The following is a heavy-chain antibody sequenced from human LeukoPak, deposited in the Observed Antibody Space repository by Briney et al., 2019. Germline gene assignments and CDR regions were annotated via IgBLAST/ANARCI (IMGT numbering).Heavy chain of an antibody. D-gene: IGHD1-26*01. CDR2: ISGSGGST. CDR1: GFTFSSYA. CDR3: ARSEKSGSYFAPYDY. Sequence: PGGSLRLSCAASGFTFSSYAMSWVRQAPGKGLEWVSAISGSGGSTYYADSVKGRFTISRDNSKNTLYLQMNSLRAEDTAVYYCARSEKSGSYFAPYDYWGQGTLVTVSS. J-gene: IGHJ4*02. V-gene: IGHV3-23*01.